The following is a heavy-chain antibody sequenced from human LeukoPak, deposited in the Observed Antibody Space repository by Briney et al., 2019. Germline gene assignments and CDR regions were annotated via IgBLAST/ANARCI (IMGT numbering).Heavy chain of an antibody. CDR1: GFTFSSYG. CDR2: ISSDESER. Sequence: GGSLRLSCAASGFTFSSYGMYWVRQAPGKGLEWVAVISSDESERYYADSVKRRFTISRDNSKNTLYLQMNTLRAEDTAVYYCVKVGTSDFGGNSWFDSWGQGTLVTVSS. J-gene: IGHJ5*01. D-gene: IGHD4-17*01. CDR3: VKVGTSDFGGNSWFDS. V-gene: IGHV3-30*18.